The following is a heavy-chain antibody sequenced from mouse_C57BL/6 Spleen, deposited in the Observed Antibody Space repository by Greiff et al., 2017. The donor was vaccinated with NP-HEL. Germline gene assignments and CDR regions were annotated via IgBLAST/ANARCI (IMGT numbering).Heavy chain of an antibody. CDR3: AMGSSPFYYGYDEGAMDY. V-gene: IGHV1-72*01. CDR1: GYTFTSYW. Sequence: QVQLQQPGAELVKPGASVKLSCKASGYTFTSYWMHWVKQRPGRGLEWIGRIDPNSGGTKYNEQFKSKATLTVDKPSSTAYMQLSSLTSEDSAVYYCAMGSSPFYYGYDEGAMDYWGQGTSVTVSS. J-gene: IGHJ4*01. D-gene: IGHD2-2*01. CDR2: IDPNSGGT.